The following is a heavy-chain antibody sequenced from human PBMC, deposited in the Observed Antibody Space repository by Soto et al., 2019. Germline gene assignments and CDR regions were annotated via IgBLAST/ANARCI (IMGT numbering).Heavy chain of an antibody. Sequence: PSETLSLTCAVYGGSFSGYYWSWIRQPPGKGLEWIGEINHSGSTNYNPSLKSRVTISVDTSKNQLSLKLSSVTAADTAVYYCARGGPSSGYYYFDYWGQGTLVTVS. J-gene: IGHJ4*02. D-gene: IGHD3-22*01. CDR1: GGSFSGYY. CDR2: INHSGST. V-gene: IGHV4-34*01. CDR3: ARGGPSSGYYYFDY.